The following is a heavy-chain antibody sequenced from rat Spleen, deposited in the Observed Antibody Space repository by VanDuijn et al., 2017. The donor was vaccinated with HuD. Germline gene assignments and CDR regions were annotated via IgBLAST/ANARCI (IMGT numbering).Heavy chain of an antibody. CDR3: ARQEYTTRYYYLPLWYFDF. CDR2: IDTGGGNT. D-gene: IGHD1-6*01. V-gene: IGHV5-25*01. Sequence: EVQLVESGGGLVQPGRSMKLSCAALGFTFSDYYMAWVRQAPTKGLEWVASIDTGGGNTFYRHSVKGRFTISRENAKSTLYLQMDSLRSEDTASYLCARQEYTTRYYYLPLWYFDFWGPGTMVTVSS. CDR1: GFTFSDYY. J-gene: IGHJ1*01.